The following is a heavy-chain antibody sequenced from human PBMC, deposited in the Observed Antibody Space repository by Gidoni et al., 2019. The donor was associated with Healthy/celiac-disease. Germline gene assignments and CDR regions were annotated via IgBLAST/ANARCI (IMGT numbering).Heavy chain of an antibody. CDR2: INHSGST. D-gene: IGHD5-18*01. V-gene: IGHV4-34*01. Sequence: QVQLQQWGAGLLKPSETLSLTCAVYGGSFSGYYWSWIRQPPGKGLEWIGEINHSGSTNYNPSLKSRVTISVDTSKNQFSLKLSSVTAADTAVYYCARTGQLWFSGTPQPNYFDYWGQGTLVTVSS. CDR1: GGSFSGYY. CDR3: ARTGQLWFSGTPQPNYFDY. J-gene: IGHJ4*02.